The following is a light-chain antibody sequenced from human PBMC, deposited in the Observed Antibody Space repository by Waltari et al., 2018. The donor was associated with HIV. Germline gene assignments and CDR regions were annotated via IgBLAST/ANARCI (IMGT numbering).Light chain of an antibody. Sequence: DIVMTQSPDSLAVSLGERATINCKSSQSVLYSSNNRNHLAWYQQKPGQPPRLLIYWASTRESGVPDRFSGSGSGTDFTLTISRLQAEDVAVYYCQQYYSSPWNFGPGTKVDIK. CDR3: QQYYSSPWN. CDR2: WAS. J-gene: IGKJ3*01. V-gene: IGKV4-1*01. CDR1: QSVLYSSNNRNH.